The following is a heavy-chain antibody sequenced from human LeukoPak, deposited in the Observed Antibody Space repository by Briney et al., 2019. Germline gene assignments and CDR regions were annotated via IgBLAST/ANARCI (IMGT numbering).Heavy chain of an antibody. J-gene: IGHJ6*03. Sequence: GGSLRLSCAASGFTFSSYWMSWVRQAPGKGLEWVANIKQDGSEKLYVDSVKGRFTISRDNAKNSLYLQMNSLRAEDTAVYYCARDRVAARQWGYYYYMDVWGKGTTVTVSS. CDR3: ARDRVAARQWGYYYYMDV. CDR2: IKQDGSEK. V-gene: IGHV3-7*01. CDR1: GFTFSSYW. D-gene: IGHD6-6*01.